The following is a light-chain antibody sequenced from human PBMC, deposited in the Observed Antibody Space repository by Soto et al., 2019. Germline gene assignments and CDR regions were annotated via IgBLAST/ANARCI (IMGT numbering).Light chain of an antibody. CDR2: DTF. Sequence: EVVLTQSPATLSVSPGERVTLSCRVSQSVSTFLAWYQHKPGQAPRPLIYDTFKRATGVPDRFSGGGSGTDFTLTISSLEPEDFAVYYCQQRARWPMPFGQGTRLE. J-gene: IGKJ5*01. CDR1: QSVSTF. CDR3: QQRARWPMP. V-gene: IGKV3-11*01.